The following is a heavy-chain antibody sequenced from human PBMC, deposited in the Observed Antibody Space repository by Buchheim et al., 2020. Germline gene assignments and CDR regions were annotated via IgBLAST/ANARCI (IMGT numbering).Heavy chain of an antibody. J-gene: IGHJ4*02. D-gene: IGHD4-17*01. CDR3: ARDEDYGDTRLDY. CDR1: GFTFRTDT. CDR2: ISPDGGSK. V-gene: IGHV3-30-3*01. Sequence: QVQLVESGGVVVQPGRSLRLSCAASGFTFRTDTMHWVRQAPGKGLEWVAVISPDGGSKEHANSVKGRFTISRDNSKSTLYLEMNSLRAEDTALYYCARDEDYGDTRLDYWGRGT.